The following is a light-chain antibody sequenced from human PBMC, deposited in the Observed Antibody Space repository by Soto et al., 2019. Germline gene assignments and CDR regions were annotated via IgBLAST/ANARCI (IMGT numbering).Light chain of an antibody. V-gene: IGKV1-39*01. CDR2: SAS. J-gene: IGKJ5*01. CDR1: QSILYY. CDR3: QQCYSTPPIT. Sequence: DIQMTQSPSSLSASVGDRVTITCRASQSILYYLNWYQQKPGKAPKLLIYSASSLHSGVPSRFSGSGSGTDFTLTISSLQPEDFAIYYCQQCYSTPPITFGQGTRLEIK.